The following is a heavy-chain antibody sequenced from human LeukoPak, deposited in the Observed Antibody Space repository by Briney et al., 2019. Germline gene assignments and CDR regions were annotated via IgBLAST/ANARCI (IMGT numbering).Heavy chain of an antibody. D-gene: IGHD2-2*01. CDR3: ARANFLYCSSTTCLFDY. V-gene: IGHV1-2*02. CDR2: INPNDGDT. CDR1: GYTFTDYY. J-gene: IGHJ4*02. Sequence: ASVPVSCQASGYTFTDYYMHWVRQAPGQGFEWMGWINPNDGDTNYAQKFQGRVTMTRDTSISTAHMEVSRLRSDDTAVYYCARANFLYCSSTTCLFDYWGQGTLVTVSS.